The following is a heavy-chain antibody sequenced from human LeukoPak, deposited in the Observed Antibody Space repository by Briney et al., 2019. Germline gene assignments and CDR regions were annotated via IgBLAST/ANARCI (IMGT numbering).Heavy chain of an antibody. J-gene: IGHJ3*02. Sequence: VGSLRLSCAASGFTFSSYWMHWVRQAPGKGLVWVSRIYSDGSSTSYANSVKGRFTISRDNAKNTLYLQMNSLRAEDTAVYYCARGGVVYPDCFDIWGRGTMVTVS. V-gene: IGHV3-74*01. CDR3: ARGGVVYPDCFDI. D-gene: IGHD2-15*01. CDR2: IYSDGSST. CDR1: GFTFSSYW.